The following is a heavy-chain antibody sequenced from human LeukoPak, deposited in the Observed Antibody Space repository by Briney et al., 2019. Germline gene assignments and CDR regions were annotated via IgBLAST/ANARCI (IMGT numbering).Heavy chain of an antibody. D-gene: IGHD3-3*01. Sequence: GGSLRLSCAASGFTFGSYAMSWVRQAPGKGLEWVSGITGSGGSTYYADSVKGRFTISRDNSKNTLYLQMNSLRAEDTAVYYCARVGKRITIFGVVIPNAFDIWGQGTMVTVSS. CDR3: ARVGKRITIFGVVIPNAFDI. CDR2: ITGSGGST. CDR1: GFTFGSYA. J-gene: IGHJ3*02. V-gene: IGHV3-23*01.